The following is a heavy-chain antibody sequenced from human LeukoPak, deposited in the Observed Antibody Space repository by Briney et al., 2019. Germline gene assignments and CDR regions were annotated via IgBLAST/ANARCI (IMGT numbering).Heavy chain of an antibody. CDR2: MNPNSGNT. Sequence: GASVKVSCKASGYTFTSYDINWARQATGQGLEWMGWMNPNSGNTGYAQKFQGRVTITRNTSISTAYMELSSLRSEDTAVYYCARAYTYYDFWSGSKTDAFDIWGQGTMVTVSS. CDR3: ARAYTYYDFWSGSKTDAFDI. D-gene: IGHD3-3*01. CDR1: GYTFTSYD. J-gene: IGHJ3*02. V-gene: IGHV1-8*03.